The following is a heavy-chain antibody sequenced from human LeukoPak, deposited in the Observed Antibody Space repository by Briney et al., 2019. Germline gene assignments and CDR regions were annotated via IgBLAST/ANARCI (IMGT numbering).Heavy chain of an antibody. J-gene: IGHJ4*02. CDR3: ARMTHTLGATYSHFDY. Sequence: ASVKVSCKASGYPFTNFYVHWVQLAPGQGLEWLGWTHPVSGDTIYAQKFQGRVTMTRDTSISTAYMELTSLTSDDTAVYYCARMTHTLGATYSHFDYWGQETLVTVSS. V-gene: IGHV1-2*02. CDR1: GYPFTNFY. CDR2: THPVSGDT. D-gene: IGHD3-16*01.